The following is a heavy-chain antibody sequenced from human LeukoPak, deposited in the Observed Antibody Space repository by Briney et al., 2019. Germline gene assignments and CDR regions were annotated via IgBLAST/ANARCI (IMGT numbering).Heavy chain of an antibody. CDR3: ARCHSSRWNGIDY. D-gene: IGHD6-13*01. CDR2: IHSGGNT. V-gene: IGHV3-53*01. J-gene: IGHJ4*02. Sequence: GGSLRLSCAASGLTVRSNYMGWVRQAPGKGLEWVSVIHSGGNTYYADSVKGRFTISRDNSRNTMDLQMNSLRAEDTAVYYCARCHSSRWNGIDYWGQGTLVTVSS. CDR1: GLTVRSNY.